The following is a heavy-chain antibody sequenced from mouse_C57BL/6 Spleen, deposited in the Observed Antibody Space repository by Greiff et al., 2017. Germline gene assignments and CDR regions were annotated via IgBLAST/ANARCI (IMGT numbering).Heavy chain of an antibody. D-gene: IGHD2-3*01. CDR3: TGDGYLDDAMDY. CDR1: GFTFSDAW. V-gene: IGHV6-6*01. J-gene: IGHJ4*01. Sequence: EVQLVESGGGLVQPGGSMKLSCAASGFTFSDAWMDWVRQSPEKGLEWVAEIRNKANNHATYYAESVKGRFTISRDDSKSSVYLQMNSLRAEDTGIYYCTGDGYLDDAMDYWGQGTSVTVSS. CDR2: IRNKANNHAT.